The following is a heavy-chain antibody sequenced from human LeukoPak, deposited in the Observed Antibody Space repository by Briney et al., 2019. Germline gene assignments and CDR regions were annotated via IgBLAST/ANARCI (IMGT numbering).Heavy chain of an antibody. CDR3: ARDLASSSGWEFDY. D-gene: IGHD6-19*01. CDR1: GFTVSSNY. V-gene: IGHV3-53*01. Sequence: GGSLRLSCAASGFTVSSNYMNWVRQTPGKGLEWVSLIYGGGSTYYTDSGKGRFTISRDNSKNTLYLQMNSLRAEDTAVYYCARDLASSSGWEFDYWGQGTLVTVSS. CDR2: IYGGGST. J-gene: IGHJ4*02.